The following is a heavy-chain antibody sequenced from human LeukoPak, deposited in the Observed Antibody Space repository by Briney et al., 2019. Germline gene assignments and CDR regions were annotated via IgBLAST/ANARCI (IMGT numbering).Heavy chain of an antibody. J-gene: IGHJ4*02. D-gene: IGHD3-3*01. CDR2: LNPNSGGT. Sequence: ASVKVSCKASGYTFTGYYMHWVRQAPEQGLEWMGRLNPNSGGTNYAQKFQGRVTMTRDTSISTAYMELSRLRSDDTAVYYCAREGPMAISQNFDYWGQGTLVTVSS. CDR1: GYTFTGYY. V-gene: IGHV1-2*06. CDR3: AREGPMAISQNFDY.